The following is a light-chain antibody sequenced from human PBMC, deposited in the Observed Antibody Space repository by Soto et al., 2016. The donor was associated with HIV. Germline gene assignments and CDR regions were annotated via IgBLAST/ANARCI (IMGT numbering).Light chain of an antibody. Sequence: DIIMTQSPLSLSVTPGEPASISCRSSQSLLHSNGFNYLDWYVQKPGQSPQLLVYLGSNRASGVPDRFSGSGSGTDFTLKISRVEAEDVGVYYCMQALQAWTFGQGTKVEIK. CDR1: QSLLHSNGFNY. J-gene: IGKJ1*01. CDR3: MQALQAWT. V-gene: IGKV2-28*01. CDR2: LGS.